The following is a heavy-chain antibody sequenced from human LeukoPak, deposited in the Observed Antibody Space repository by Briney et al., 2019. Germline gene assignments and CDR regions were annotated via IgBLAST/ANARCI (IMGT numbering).Heavy chain of an antibody. D-gene: IGHD2-15*01. V-gene: IGHV1-46*01. CDR2: INPSGGST. Sequence: ASVKVSCKASGYTFTINHIHWVRQAPGQGLEWMGIINPSGGSTSYAQKFQGRVTMTRDTSTSTVYMELSSLRSEDTAVYYCAREVAHFDYWGQGTLVTVSS. CDR1: GYTFTINH. CDR3: AREVAHFDY. J-gene: IGHJ4*02.